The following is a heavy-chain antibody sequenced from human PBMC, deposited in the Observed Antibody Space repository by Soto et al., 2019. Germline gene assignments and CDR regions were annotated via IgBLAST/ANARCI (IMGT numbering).Heavy chain of an antibody. V-gene: IGHV3-15*07. Sequence: LCWTAAGGTIRNVGGNRIRKKKEKGLEWVGRIKSKIDGGTTDYAAPVKGRFAISRDDSKNIAYMQMNSLKIEDTAVYYCSTDSYIDMPIVRFDYWGHGTLVTVSS. CDR3: STDSYIDMPIVRFDY. D-gene: IGHD2-15*01. J-gene: IGHJ4*01. CDR2: IKSKIDGGTT. CDR1: GGTIRNVG.